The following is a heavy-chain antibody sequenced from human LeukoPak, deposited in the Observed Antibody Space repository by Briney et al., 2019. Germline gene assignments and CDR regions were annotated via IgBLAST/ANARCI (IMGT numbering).Heavy chain of an antibody. Sequence: PSETLSLTCDVYGGSFSGYYWSWIRQPPGKGLEGIGEINHSGSTNYNPSLKSRVTISVDTSKNQSSLKLSSVTAADTAVYYCAGIRAQLPVYGMDVWGKGTTVTVSS. D-gene: IGHD1-26*01. J-gene: IGHJ6*04. CDR2: INHSGST. CDR3: AGIRAQLPVYGMDV. CDR1: GGSFSGYY. V-gene: IGHV4-34*01.